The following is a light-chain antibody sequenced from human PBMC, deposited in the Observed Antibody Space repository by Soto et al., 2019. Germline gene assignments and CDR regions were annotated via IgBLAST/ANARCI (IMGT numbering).Light chain of an antibody. CDR3: QHYNSYSEA. J-gene: IGKJ1*01. Sequence: DIQMTQSPSTLSGSLGDRVTITCRASQTIISWLSCYQHKPGKAPKLLIYKASTLKSGVPSRCSGSGSGTEFTLTISSLQPDDFATYYWQHYNSYSEAFGQGTKVDIK. CDR2: KAS. CDR1: QTIISW. V-gene: IGKV1-5*03.